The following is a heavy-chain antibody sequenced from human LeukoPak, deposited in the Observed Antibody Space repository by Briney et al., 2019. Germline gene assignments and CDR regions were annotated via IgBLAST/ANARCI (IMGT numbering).Heavy chain of an antibody. CDR2: ITGSGGST. Sequence: GGSLRLSCAASGFIFSNFAMSWVRQAPGKGLEWVSAITGSGGSTYYADSVKGRFTISRDKSKNTLYLQMNSLRAEDTAVYYCAKDPAYYXGSGSYSKFEYWGQGTLVTVS. CDR1: GFIFSNFA. V-gene: IGHV3-23*01. D-gene: IGHD3-10*01. CDR3: AKDPAYYXGSGSYSKFEY. J-gene: IGHJ4*02.